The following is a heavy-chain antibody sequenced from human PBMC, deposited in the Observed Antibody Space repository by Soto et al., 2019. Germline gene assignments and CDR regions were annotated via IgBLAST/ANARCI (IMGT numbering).Heavy chain of an antibody. CDR1: GFTFSSYG. J-gene: IGHJ4*02. V-gene: IGHV3-33*01. D-gene: IGHD5-12*01. Sequence: QVQLVESGGGVVQPGRSLRLSCAASGFTFSSYGMHWVRQAPGKGLEWVAVIWYYGSNKYYADSVKGRFTISRDNSKNTVYLQMTSLRAEDTAVYYCARAGGYDWFDYWGQGTLVTVSS. CDR2: IWYYGSNK. CDR3: ARAGGYDWFDY.